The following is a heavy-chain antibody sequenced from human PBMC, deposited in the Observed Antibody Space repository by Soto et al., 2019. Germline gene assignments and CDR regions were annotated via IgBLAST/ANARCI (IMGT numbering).Heavy chain of an antibody. CDR2: INSDGSST. V-gene: IGHV3-74*01. CDR1: GFTFSSYW. Sequence: GGSLRLSCAASGFTFSSYWMHWVRQAPGKGLVWVSRINSDGSSTSYADSVKGRFTISRDNAKNTLYLQMNSLRAEDTAVYYCARQIYDSDTGPNFQYYFDSWGQGTPVTVSS. J-gene: IGHJ4*02. CDR3: ARQIYDSDTGPNFQYYFDS. D-gene: IGHD3-22*01.